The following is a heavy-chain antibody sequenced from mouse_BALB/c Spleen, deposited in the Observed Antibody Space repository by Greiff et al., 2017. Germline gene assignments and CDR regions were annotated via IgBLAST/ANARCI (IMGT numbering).Heavy chain of an antibody. CDR1: GYSFTGYN. V-gene: IGHV1S135*01. J-gene: IGHJ4*01. Sequence: VQLQQSGPELGKPGASVKISCKASGYSFTGYNMYWVKQSHRKSLEWIGYIDPYNGGTSYNQKSKGKATLTVDKSSSTAYMHLNSLTSEDSAIYYCARGGGGNYPSLDYWGQGTSVTVSS. CDR2: IDPYNGGT. D-gene: IGHD1-1*02. CDR3: ARGGGGNYPSLDY.